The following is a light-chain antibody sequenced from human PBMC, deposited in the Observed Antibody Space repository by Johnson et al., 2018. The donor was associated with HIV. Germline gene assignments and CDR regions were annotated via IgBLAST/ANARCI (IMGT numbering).Light chain of an antibody. CDR2: DND. V-gene: IGLV1-51*01. CDR3: GTWDSSLSGV. Sequence: QSVLTQPPSASGTPGQRVTISCSGSSSNIGSNTVNWYQQLPGTAPKLLIYDNDKRPSGIPDRFSGSKSGTSATLGIPGLQSGDEANYSCGTWDSSLSGVFGTGTAVTVL. J-gene: IGLJ1*01. CDR1: SSNIGSNT.